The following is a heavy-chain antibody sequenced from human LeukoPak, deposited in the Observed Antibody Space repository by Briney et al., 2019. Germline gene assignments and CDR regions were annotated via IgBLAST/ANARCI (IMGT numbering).Heavy chain of an antibody. J-gene: IGHJ4*02. CDR3: ARPFPYSGSFFVDY. Sequence: GGSLRLSCAASGFSFSQYGMHWVRQAPGKGLEWVAFIRYDGNNKHYADSVKGRFTVSRDNSKNTLYLQMSSVRAEDTAVYYCARPFPYSGSFFVDYWGRGTLVTVSS. CDR2: IRYDGNNK. CDR1: GFSFSQYG. V-gene: IGHV3-30*02. D-gene: IGHD1-26*01.